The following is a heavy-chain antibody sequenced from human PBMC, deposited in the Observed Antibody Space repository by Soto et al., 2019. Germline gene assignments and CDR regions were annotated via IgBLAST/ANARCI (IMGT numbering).Heavy chain of an antibody. CDR1: GYTFTSYG. D-gene: IGHD2-15*01. CDR3: ARGAYRSGTASGAFDI. CDR2: ISAYNGNT. V-gene: IGHV1-18*01. Sequence: ASVKVSFKASGYTFTSYGISWVRQAPGQGLEWMGWISAYNGNTNYAQKLQGRVTMTTDTSTSTAYMELRSLRPDDTAVYYCARGAYRSGTASGAFDIWGQGTMVTVSS. J-gene: IGHJ3*02.